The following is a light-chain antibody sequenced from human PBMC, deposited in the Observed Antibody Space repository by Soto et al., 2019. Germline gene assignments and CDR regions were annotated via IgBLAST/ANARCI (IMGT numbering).Light chain of an antibody. V-gene: IGKV1-5*03. CDR2: KAS. Sequence: DIQMTQSPSTLSGSVGDRVTITCRASQTISSWLAWYQQKPGKAPKLLIYKASTLESGVPSRFSGSGSETEFTLTISSLQPDDFAIYYCQHYKSYPWTFGQGTKVDIK. CDR3: QHYKSYPWT. J-gene: IGKJ1*01. CDR1: QTISSW.